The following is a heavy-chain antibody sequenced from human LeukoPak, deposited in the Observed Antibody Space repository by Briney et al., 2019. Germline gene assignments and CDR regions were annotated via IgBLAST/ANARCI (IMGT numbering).Heavy chain of an antibody. V-gene: IGHV3-48*04. D-gene: IGHD2-15*01. CDR2: ISSSSSTI. CDR1: GFTFSSYG. Sequence: GGSLRLSCAASGFTFSSYGMNWVRQAPGKGLEWVSYISSSSSTIYYADSVKGRFTISRDNAKNSLYLQMNSLRAEDTAVYYCAPNGRYCSGGSCHSEAFDIWGQGTMVTVSS. CDR3: APNGRYCSGGSCHSEAFDI. J-gene: IGHJ3*02.